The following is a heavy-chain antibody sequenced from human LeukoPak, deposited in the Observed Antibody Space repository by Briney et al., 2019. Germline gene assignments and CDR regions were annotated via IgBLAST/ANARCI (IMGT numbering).Heavy chain of an antibody. CDR3: ASGVVVPAANNYYYMDV. Sequence: SETLSLTRAVYGGSFSGYYWSWIRQPPGKGLEWIGEINHSGSTNYNPSLKSRVTISVDTSKNQFSLKLSSVTAADTAVYYCASGVVVPAANNYYYMDVWGKGTTVTVSS. CDR1: GGSFSGYY. V-gene: IGHV4-34*01. CDR2: INHSGST. D-gene: IGHD2-2*01. J-gene: IGHJ6*03.